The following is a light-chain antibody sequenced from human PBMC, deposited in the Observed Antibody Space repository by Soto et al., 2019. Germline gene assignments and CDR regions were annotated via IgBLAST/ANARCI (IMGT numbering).Light chain of an antibody. CDR1: TGAVTSGHY. Sequence: QAVVTQEPSLTVSPGGTVTLTCGSSTGAVTSGHYPYWFQQKPGQAPRTLIYDTSNKHSWTPARFSGSLLGGKAALTLSGAQPEDEAEYYCLLSYSGGYVVFGGGTQLTVL. V-gene: IGLV7-46*01. J-gene: IGLJ2*01. CDR3: LLSYSGGYVV. CDR2: DTS.